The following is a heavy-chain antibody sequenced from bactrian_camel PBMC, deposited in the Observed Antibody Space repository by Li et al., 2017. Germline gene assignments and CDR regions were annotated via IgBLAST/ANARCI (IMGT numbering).Heavy chain of an antibody. CDR2: MNTGDGST. CDR3: AARVYYCYFPYALKGSFDY. V-gene: IGHV3S1*01. Sequence: HVQLVESGGGSVQAGGSLRLSCAASGYTYNSNCMAWFRQAPGKEREGVATMNTGDGSTYYADSVKGRFTVSQDNAKNTLYLQMDSLKPEDTAMYYCAARVYYCYFPYALKGSFDYWGQGTQVTVS. D-gene: IGHD3*01. J-gene: IGHJ6*01. CDR1: GYTYNSNC.